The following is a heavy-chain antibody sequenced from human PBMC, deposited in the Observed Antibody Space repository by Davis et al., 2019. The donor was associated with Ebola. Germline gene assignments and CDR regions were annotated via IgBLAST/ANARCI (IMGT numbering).Heavy chain of an antibody. Sequence: GESLKISCKGSGYSFTTYWIAWVRQTPAKGLEWMGIIYPGDSDTRYSPSFEGQVTISADKSINTAYLQWSSLKASDTAIYFCARGPALARTFDHWGQGTLVTVSS. CDR1: GYSFTTYW. D-gene: IGHD6-19*01. J-gene: IGHJ4*02. V-gene: IGHV5-51*01. CDR2: IYPGDSDT. CDR3: ARGPALARTFDH.